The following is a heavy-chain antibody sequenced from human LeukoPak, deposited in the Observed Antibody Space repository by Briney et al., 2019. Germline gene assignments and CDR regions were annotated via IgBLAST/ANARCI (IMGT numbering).Heavy chain of an antibody. CDR3: ARDREPDYDFWSGYRGSARYYGMDV. CDR2: IYYSGST. CDR1: GGSISSYY. J-gene: IGHJ6*02. Sequence: SETLSLTCTVSGGSISSYYWSWIRQPPGKGLEWIGYIYYSGSTNYNPSLKSRVTISVDTSKNQFSLKLSSVTAADTAVYYCARDREPDYDFWSGYRGSARYYGMDVWGQGTTVTVSS. D-gene: IGHD3-3*01. V-gene: IGHV4-59*01.